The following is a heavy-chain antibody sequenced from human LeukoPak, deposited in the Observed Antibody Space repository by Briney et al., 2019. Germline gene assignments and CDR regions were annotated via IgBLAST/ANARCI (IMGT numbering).Heavy chain of an antibody. Sequence: GGSLRLSCAASGFIFSSYAMSGVRQAPGKGLEWVAVIWYDGTSKYYAEAVKGRFTISRDNSKNTLYLQMNSLRVEDTAVYYCAKDGSGTYSRFDYWGQGTLVTVSS. CDR2: IWYDGTSK. CDR3: AKDGSGTYSRFDY. CDR1: GFIFSSYA. J-gene: IGHJ4*02. D-gene: IGHD3-10*01. V-gene: IGHV3-33*06.